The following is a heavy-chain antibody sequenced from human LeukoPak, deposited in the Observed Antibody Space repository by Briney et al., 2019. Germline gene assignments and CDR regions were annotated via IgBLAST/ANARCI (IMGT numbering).Heavy chain of an antibody. CDR3: AKDAWKLFYY. CDR2: ISGSGSTT. D-gene: IGHD1-1*01. J-gene: IGHJ4*01. Sequence: GGSLRLSCAASGFTFSSFAMSWVRQAPGKGLEWISGISGSGSTTYYADSVKGRFTISRDNSKNTLYLQMNSLRAEDTAVYYCAKDAWKLFYYGGRGTLVTVSS. CDR1: GFTFSSFA. V-gene: IGHV3-23*01.